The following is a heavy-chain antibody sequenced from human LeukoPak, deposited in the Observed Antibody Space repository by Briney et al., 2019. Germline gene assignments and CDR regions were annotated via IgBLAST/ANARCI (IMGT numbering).Heavy chain of an antibody. CDR1: GGSFSGYY. CDR3: ARQGWIFGVVIPYYFDY. D-gene: IGHD3-3*01. Sequence: SETLSLTCAVYGGSFSGYYWSWIRQPPGKGLEWIGEINHSGSTNYNPSLKSQVTISVDTSKNQFSLKLSSVTAADTAVYYCARQGWIFGVVIPYYFDYWGQGTLVTVSS. J-gene: IGHJ4*02. V-gene: IGHV4-34*01. CDR2: INHSGST.